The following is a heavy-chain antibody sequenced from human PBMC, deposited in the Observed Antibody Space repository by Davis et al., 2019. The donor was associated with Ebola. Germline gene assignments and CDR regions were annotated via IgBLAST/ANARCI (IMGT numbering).Heavy chain of an antibody. J-gene: IGHJ4*02. CDR3: ARANNWNGIDY. CDR1: GGSISSYY. CDR2: IYYSGST. V-gene: IGHV4-59*08. Sequence: SETLSLTCTVSGGSISSYYWSWIRQPPGKGLEWIGYIYYSGSTNYNPSLKSRVTISVDTSKNQFSLKLSSVTAADTAVYYCARANNWNGIDYWGQGTLVTVSS. D-gene: IGHD1-20*01.